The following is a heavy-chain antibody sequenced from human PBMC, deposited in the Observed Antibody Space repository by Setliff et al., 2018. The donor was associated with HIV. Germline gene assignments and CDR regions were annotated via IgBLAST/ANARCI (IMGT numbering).Heavy chain of an antibody. D-gene: IGHD1-1*01. CDR2: IKDDGSAK. CDR1: GFTFSNYW. CDR3: ARGGDWDDCYYMDV. J-gene: IGHJ6*03. V-gene: IGHV3-7*01. Sequence: PGGSLRLSCAASGFTFSNYWMNWVRQAPGKGLEWVANIKDDGSAKYYVDSVKGRFTISRDNAKNSLSLQMDSLSPEDTAVYYCARGGDWDDCYYMDVWGKGTTVTVSS.